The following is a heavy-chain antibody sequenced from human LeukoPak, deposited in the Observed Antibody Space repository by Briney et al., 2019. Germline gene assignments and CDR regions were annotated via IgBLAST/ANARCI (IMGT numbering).Heavy chain of an antibody. D-gene: IGHD6-19*01. Sequence: GGSLRLSCAASGFTFSSYAMTWVRQAPGKGLEWVSSISAGGGTTYYADSVKGRFTISRDNSKNTLYLQMNSLRAGDTALYYCAKGSEYSSGPFDYWGQGTLVTVSS. V-gene: IGHV3-23*01. CDR3: AKGSEYSSGPFDY. CDR2: ISAGGGTT. J-gene: IGHJ4*02. CDR1: GFTFSSYA.